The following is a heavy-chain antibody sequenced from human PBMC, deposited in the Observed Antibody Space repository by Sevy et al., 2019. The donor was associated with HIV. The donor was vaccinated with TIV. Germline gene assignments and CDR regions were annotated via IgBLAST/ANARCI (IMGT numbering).Heavy chain of an antibody. CDR2: FDPEDDET. Sequence: ASVKVSCKVSGYTLTELSMHWVRQAPGKGLEWMGSFDPEDDETIYAQKFQGRVTMTEDTSTDTVYMELSSLRSEDTAVYYCATTKDYYDSSGYPFDYWGQGTLVTVSS. V-gene: IGHV1-24*01. J-gene: IGHJ4*02. D-gene: IGHD3-22*01. CDR1: GYTLTELS. CDR3: ATTKDYYDSSGYPFDY.